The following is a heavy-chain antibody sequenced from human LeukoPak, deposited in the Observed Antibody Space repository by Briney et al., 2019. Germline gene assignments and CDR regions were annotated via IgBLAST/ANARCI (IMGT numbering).Heavy chain of an antibody. CDR1: GYTFTSYY. J-gene: IGHJ4*02. V-gene: IGHV1-2*02. CDR3: ARVYYYYDSSGILTLYFDY. D-gene: IGHD3-22*01. CDR2: VNPTSGVT. Sequence: ASVKVSCKSSGYTFTSYYMHCVRPAPEQALEWMGWVNPTSGVTNYAQKFKGRVTMTRDTSISTAYMELSTLRSDDTAVYYCARVYYYYDSSGILTLYFDYWGQGTLVTVSS.